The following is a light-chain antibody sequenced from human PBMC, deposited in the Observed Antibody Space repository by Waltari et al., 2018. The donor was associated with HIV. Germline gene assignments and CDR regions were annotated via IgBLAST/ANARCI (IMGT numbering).Light chain of an antibody. J-gene: IGLJ1*01. V-gene: IGLV3-1*01. CDR1: KLGHKY. Sequence: SYELTQPPSVSVSPGQTASIPCSGDKLGHKYASWYQQKPRQSHVLVMYQDTKRPSGIPERFSGSNSGNTATLTISGTQAVDEADYYCQAWDRSTAYVFGTGTKVTVL. CDR2: QDT. CDR3: QAWDRSTAYV.